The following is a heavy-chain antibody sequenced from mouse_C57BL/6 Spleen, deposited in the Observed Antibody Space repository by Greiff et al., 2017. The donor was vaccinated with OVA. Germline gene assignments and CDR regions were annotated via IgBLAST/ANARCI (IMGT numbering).Heavy chain of an antibody. CDR2: IWSGGST. D-gene: IGHD2-3*01. CDR1: GFSLTSYG. CDR3: ATDGYYRFAY. Sequence: VKLMESGPGLVQPSQSLSITCTVSGFSLTSYGVHWVRQSPGKGLEWLGVIWSGGSTDYNAAFISRLSISKDNSKSQVFFKMNSLQAADTAIYYCATDGYYRFAYWGQGTLVTVSA. J-gene: IGHJ3*01. V-gene: IGHV2-2*01.